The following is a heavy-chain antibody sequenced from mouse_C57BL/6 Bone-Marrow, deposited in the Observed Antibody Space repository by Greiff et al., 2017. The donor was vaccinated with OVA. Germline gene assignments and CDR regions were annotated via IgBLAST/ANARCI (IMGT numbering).Heavy chain of an antibody. V-gene: IGHV5-4*03. Sequence: DVKLVESGGGLVKPGGSLKLSCAASGFTFSSYAMSWVRQTPEKRLEWVATISDGGSYTYYPDNVKGRFTISRGNAKNNLYLQMSHLKSEDTAMYYCARAATGYFDVWGTGTTVTVSS. J-gene: IGHJ1*03. CDR3: ARAATGYFDV. D-gene: IGHD1-1*01. CDR2: ISDGGSYT. CDR1: GFTFSSYA.